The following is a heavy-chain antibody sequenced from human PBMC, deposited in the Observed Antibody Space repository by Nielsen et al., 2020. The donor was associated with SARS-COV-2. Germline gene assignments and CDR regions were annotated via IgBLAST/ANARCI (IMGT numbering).Heavy chain of an antibody. V-gene: IGHV3-30*18. CDR1: GFAFSSYA. D-gene: IGHD1-26*01. Sequence: GESLKISCAAPGFAFSSYAMHWVRQAPGKGLEWVAVVSYEGSNGYHVSNDGSDKSYGDAVKGRFTISRDNSKNMVYLQMNSLRVDDTAVYYCAKSLLVGGLQGYGMDVWGQGTTVTVSS. J-gene: IGHJ6*02. CDR3: AKSLLVGGLQGYGMDV. CDR2: VSYEGSNGYHVSNDGSDK.